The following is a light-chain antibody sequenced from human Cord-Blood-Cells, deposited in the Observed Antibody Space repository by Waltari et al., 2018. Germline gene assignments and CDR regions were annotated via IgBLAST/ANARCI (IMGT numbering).Light chain of an antibody. CDR1: ISVDGAYNY. V-gene: IGLV2-11*01. CDR3: CSYAGSYRV. CDR2: DVS. Sequence: QSALTQPRSVSGSPGQQLTISCTATISVDGAYNYVSWYQQHPGKAPKLMIYDVSKRPSGVPDRFSGSKSGNTASLTISGLQAEDEADYYCCSYAGSYRVFGTGTKVTVL. J-gene: IGLJ1*01.